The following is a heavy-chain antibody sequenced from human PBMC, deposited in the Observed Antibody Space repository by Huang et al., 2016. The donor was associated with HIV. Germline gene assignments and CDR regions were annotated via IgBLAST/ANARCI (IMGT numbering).Heavy chain of an antibody. D-gene: IGHD2-15*01. Sequence: QVQLVQSGAEVKKPGASVKVSCKASGYTFSNYDINWVRQAPGQGLEWMGWMNPNSGNTGYGRKFQGRVTMTRSTSISTAYMELSRLRFEDTAVYYCATLPPVNYGRSGGRVRDYWGQGSLVTVSS. J-gene: IGHJ4*02. CDR2: MNPNSGNT. CDR3: ATLPPVNYGRSGGRVRDY. CDR1: GYTFSNYD. V-gene: IGHV1-8*01.